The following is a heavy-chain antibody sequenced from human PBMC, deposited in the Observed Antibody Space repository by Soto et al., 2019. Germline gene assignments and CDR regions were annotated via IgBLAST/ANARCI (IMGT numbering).Heavy chain of an antibody. CDR3: ARGPDYYDSTGYPD. V-gene: IGHV3-30-3*01. CDR2: ISYDGSNE. D-gene: IGHD3-22*01. Sequence: QVQLVESGGGVVQPGRSLRLSCAASGFTFSSYAMHWVRQAPGKGLGWVAVISYDGSNEYYADSVKGRFTISRDNSKNKLYLQMNSLRAEDTAVYYCARGPDYYDSTGYPDWGQGTLVTVSS. J-gene: IGHJ4*02. CDR1: GFTFSSYA.